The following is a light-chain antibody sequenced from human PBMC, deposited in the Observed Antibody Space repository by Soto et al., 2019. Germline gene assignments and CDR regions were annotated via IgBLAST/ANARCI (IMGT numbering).Light chain of an antibody. CDR3: QQFNSYPHT. CDR2: DAS. J-gene: IGKJ3*01. V-gene: IGKV1-13*02. CDR1: QGISSA. Sequence: AIQLTQSPSSLSASVGDRVTITCRASQGISSALAWYQQKPGKALKLLIYDASSLESGVPSRFSGSGSGTDFTLTISSLQPEDFATYYCQQFNSYPHTFGPGTKVDIK.